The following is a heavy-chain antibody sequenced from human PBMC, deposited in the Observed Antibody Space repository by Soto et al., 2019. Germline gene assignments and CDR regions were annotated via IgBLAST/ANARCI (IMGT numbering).Heavy chain of an antibody. CDR2: IIPILGIA. V-gene: IGHV1-69*02. Sequence: SVKVSCKASGGTFSSYTISWVRQAPGQGLEWMGRIIPILGIANYAQKFQGRVTITADKSTSTAYMELSSLRSEDTAVYYCARVQLMNCGGDCYFIHDAFDIRAQGTTVTVSS. D-gene: IGHD2-21*01. CDR1: GGTFSSYT. J-gene: IGHJ3*02. CDR3: ARVQLMNCGGDCYFIHDAFDI.